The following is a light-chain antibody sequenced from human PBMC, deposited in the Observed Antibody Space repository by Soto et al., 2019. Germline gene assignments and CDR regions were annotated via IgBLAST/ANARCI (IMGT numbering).Light chain of an antibody. CDR1: SADIGSYNR. J-gene: IGLJ1*01. Sequence: HSVLTQPPSVSGSPGQSVTISCTGTSADIGSYNRVSWYQQPPGAAPKLMICDVNNRPSGVPERFSGSKSGNTASLTIFGLQAEDEADYYCSSFTTSDTYVFGTGTKVTVL. V-gene: IGLV2-18*02. CDR2: DVN. CDR3: SSFTTSDTYV.